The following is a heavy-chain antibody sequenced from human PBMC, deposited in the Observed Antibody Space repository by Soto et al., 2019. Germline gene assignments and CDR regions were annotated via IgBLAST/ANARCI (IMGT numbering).Heavy chain of an antibody. Sequence: GGSLRLSCAASGFTFSNYDMHWVRQAPGKGLEWVAVISYDGSNKYYADSVRGRFTISRDNSKNTLYLQMNSLRADDTAVYYCAKAAATYYCSGGYCYNYYFDSWGQGTLVTASS. CDR3: AKAAATYYCSGGYCYNYYFDS. CDR1: GFTFSNYD. D-gene: IGHD2-15*01. J-gene: IGHJ4*02. V-gene: IGHV3-30*18. CDR2: ISYDGSNK.